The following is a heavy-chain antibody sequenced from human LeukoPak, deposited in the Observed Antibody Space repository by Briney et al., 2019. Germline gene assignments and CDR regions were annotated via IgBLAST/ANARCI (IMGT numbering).Heavy chain of an antibody. D-gene: IGHD1-26*01. CDR3: ARASGSYGDY. CDR1: GGTFISYA. Sequence: ASVKVSCKASGGTFISYAISWVRQAPGQGLEWMGGIIPNSGGTNYAQKFQGRVTMTRDTPISTAYMELSRLRSDDTAVYYCARASGSYGDYWGQGTLVTVSS. V-gene: IGHV1-2*02. CDR2: IIPNSGGT. J-gene: IGHJ4*02.